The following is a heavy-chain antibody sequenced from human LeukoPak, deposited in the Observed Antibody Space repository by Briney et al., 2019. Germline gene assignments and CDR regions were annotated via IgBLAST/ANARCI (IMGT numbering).Heavy chain of an antibody. V-gene: IGHV1-18*01. D-gene: IGHD6-19*01. Sequence: ASVKVSCKASGYTFTSYGISWVRQAPGQGLEWMGWIIAYIGNTNSAQKLQGRVTMTTDTSTSTAYVELRSLKSDDTAVYYCARDLKMGYSSGRYSWGTGSSNDYWGQGTLVTVSS. CDR1: GYTFTSYG. CDR2: IIAYIGNT. J-gene: IGHJ4*02. CDR3: ARDLKMGYSSGRYSWGTGSSNDY.